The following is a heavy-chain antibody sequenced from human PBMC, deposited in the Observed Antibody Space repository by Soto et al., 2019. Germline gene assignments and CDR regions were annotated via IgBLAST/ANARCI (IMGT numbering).Heavy chain of an antibody. Sequence: EVQLVESGGGLVKPGGSLRLSCAASGFTFSSYSMNWVRQAPGKGLEWVSSISSSSSYIYYADSVKGRFTISRDNAKNSLCLQMNSLRAEDTAVYYCARDYYYDSSGYYYYYYGMDVWGQGTTVTVSS. D-gene: IGHD3-22*01. V-gene: IGHV3-21*01. CDR3: ARDYYYDSSGYYYYYYGMDV. CDR2: ISSSSSYI. J-gene: IGHJ6*02. CDR1: GFTFSSYS.